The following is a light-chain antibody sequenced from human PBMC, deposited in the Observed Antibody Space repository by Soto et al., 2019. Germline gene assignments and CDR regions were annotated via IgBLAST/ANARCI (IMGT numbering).Light chain of an antibody. CDR3: QQANSFPRT. J-gene: IGKJ1*01. Sequence: DIQMTQSPSTLSASVGDTVTVTCRASQSVSGWLAWYQQKPGEAPKLLIYAASNLQSGVPSRFSGSGSGTDFTLTISSLQPEDFATYYCQQANSFPRTFGQGTKVDI. CDR2: AAS. V-gene: IGKV1-12*01. CDR1: QSVSGW.